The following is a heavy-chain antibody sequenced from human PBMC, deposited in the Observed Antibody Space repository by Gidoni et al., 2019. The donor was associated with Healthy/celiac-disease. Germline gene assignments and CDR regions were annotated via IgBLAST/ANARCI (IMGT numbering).Heavy chain of an antibody. V-gene: IGHV4-30-4*01. CDR2: IYYSGST. J-gene: IGHJ6*02. D-gene: IGHD2-2*01. Sequence: QVQLQESRPGLVKPSPTLSLTFTVSGGPISSGDYYWSWIRQPPGTGLEWIGYIYYSGSTYYNPSLKSRVTISVDTSKNQFSLKLSSVTAADTAVYYCARDSYCSSTSCYGGYGMDVWGQGTTVTVSS. CDR1: GGPISSGDYY. CDR3: ARDSYCSSTSCYGGYGMDV.